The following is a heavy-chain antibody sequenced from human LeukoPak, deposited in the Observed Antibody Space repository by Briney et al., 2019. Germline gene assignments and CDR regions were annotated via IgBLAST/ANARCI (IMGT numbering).Heavy chain of an antibody. CDR1: GYTFTSYA. J-gene: IGHJ4*02. CDR3: ARADVPAHFKYYYGSGSYPY. V-gene: IGHV7-4-1*02. D-gene: IGHD3-10*01. Sequence: ASVKVSCKASGYTFTSYAMYWVRQAPGQGLEWMGWINTNTGNPTYAQGFTGRFVFSLDTSVSTAYLQISSLKAEDTAVYYCARADVPAHFKYYYGSGSYPYWGQGTLVTVSS. CDR2: INTNTGNP.